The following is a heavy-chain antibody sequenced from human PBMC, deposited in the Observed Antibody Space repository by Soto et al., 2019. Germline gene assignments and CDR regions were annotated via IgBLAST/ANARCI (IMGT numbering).Heavy chain of an antibody. J-gene: IGHJ5*02. CDR1: GYTFTRYT. CDR3: ARGIATGQLDP. Sequence: ASVKVSGKASGYTFTRYTMNWVRQAPGQRLEWMGWINPDNGNTKSSQKYQDRVVITRDTSASTAYMDLSSLRSEDTAVYYCARGIATGQLDPWGQGTLVTVSS. CDR2: INPDNGNT. V-gene: IGHV1-3*01. D-gene: IGHD2-15*01.